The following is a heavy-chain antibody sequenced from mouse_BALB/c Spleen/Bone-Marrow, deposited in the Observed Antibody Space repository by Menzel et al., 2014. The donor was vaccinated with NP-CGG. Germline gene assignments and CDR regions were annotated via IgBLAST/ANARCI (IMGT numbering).Heavy chain of an antibody. V-gene: IGHV1-4*02. CDR3: ARKGRLPFAY. Sequence: QVQLQQSAAELARPGASVKMSCKASGYTFTSYTMHWVKQRPGQGLEWIGYINPSSGYTEYNQKFKDKTTLTADKSSSTDYMQLSSLTSEDSAVYYCARKGRLPFAYWGQGTLVTVSA. CDR2: INPSSGYT. J-gene: IGHJ3*01. CDR1: GYTFTSYT. D-gene: IGHD1-2*01.